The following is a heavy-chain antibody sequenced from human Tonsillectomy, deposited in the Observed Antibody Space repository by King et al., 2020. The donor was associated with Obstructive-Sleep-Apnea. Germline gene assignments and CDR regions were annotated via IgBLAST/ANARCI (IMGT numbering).Heavy chain of an antibody. CDR3: ARGYTPRHFDY. J-gene: IGHJ4*02. V-gene: IGHV4-34*01. CDR2: INHDGTA. CDR1: GESLSGYY. Sequence: VQLQQWGAGLLKPSETLSLTCAVYGESLSGYYWSWIRQPPGKGLEWIGEINHDGTANYNPSLKSRVTISMDTSKSQFSLNLSSVIAADTAVYYCARGYTPRHFDYWGQGTLVTVSS. D-gene: IGHD4-11*01.